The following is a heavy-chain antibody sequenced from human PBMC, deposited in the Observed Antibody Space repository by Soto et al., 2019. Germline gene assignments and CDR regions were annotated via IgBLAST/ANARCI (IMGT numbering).Heavy chain of an antibody. Sequence: GGSLRLSCAASGFTFSDFWMNWVRQAPEKGLEWVAYISSDGRETNHVASVKGRFTISRDNAKNSLYLQMNSLRAEDTAVYYCARWPRLLDSWGQGTLVTSPQ. D-gene: IGHD6-6*01. CDR2: ISSDGRET. CDR3: ARWPRLLDS. V-gene: IGHV3-7*01. J-gene: IGHJ4*02. CDR1: GFTFSDFW.